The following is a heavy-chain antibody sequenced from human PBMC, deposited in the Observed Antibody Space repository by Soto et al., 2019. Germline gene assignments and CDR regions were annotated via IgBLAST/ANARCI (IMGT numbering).Heavy chain of an antibody. CDR3: ARVRYCSGGTCYIPFDY. CDR1: GDSVSSNSAA. J-gene: IGHJ4*02. V-gene: IGHV6-1*01. D-gene: IGHD2-15*01. CDR2: TYYRSKWYN. Sequence: PSQTLSLTCAISGDSVSSNSAAWNWIRQSPSRGLEWLGRTYYRSKWYNDYAVSVKSRITINPDTSKNHFSLQLNSVTPEDTAVYYCARVRYCSGGTCYIPFDYWGQGTLVTVSS.